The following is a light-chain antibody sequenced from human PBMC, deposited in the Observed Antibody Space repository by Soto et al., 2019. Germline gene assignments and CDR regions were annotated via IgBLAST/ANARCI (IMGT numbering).Light chain of an antibody. CDR2: EVR. CDR1: SSDVGTYNY. Sequence: QSALTQPASVSGSPGQSITISCTGTSSDVGTYNYVSWYQQHPGRAPKLIIYEVRNRPSGLSHRFSGSKSGNTASQTISGLQAEDEADYYCSSHIPSNTWVFGGGTKLTVL. J-gene: IGLJ3*02. CDR3: SSHIPSNTWV. V-gene: IGLV2-14*01.